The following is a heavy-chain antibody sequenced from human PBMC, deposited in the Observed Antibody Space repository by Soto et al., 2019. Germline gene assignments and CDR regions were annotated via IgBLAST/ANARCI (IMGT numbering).Heavy chain of an antibody. D-gene: IGHD6-13*01. CDR3: ARARAAAGIAFGI. CDR1: GYTFTGYY. Sequence: ASVKVSCKASGYTFTGYYMHWVRQAPGQGLEWMGWINPNSGGTNYAQKFQGWVTMTRDTSISTAYMELSRLRSDDTAVYYCARARAAAGIAFGIWGQGTMVTVSS. CDR2: INPNSGGT. V-gene: IGHV1-2*04. J-gene: IGHJ3*02.